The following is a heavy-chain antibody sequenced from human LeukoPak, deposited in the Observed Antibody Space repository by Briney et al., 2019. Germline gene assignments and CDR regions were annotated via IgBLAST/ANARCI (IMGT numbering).Heavy chain of an antibody. CDR1: GGSMTGSY. D-gene: IGHD1-26*01. CDR2: IYYSGTT. J-gene: IGHJ2*01. Sequence: PSETLSLTCTVSGGSMTGSYWSWIRQPPGKGLEWIGYIYYSGTTNYNPPLKSQVTISVDTSKNQFSLKLTSVTAADTAVYFCARGGWSLDLWGRGTLVADSS. V-gene: IGHV4-59*01. CDR3: ARGGWSLDL.